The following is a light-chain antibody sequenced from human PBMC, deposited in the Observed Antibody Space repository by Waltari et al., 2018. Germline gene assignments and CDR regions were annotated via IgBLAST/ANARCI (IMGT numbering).Light chain of an antibody. CDR3: QQYHRYPYT. J-gene: IGKJ2*01. Sequence: QSPASLSGSVGDRVTITCRASHDIRSYLAWFQQRPGQAPKSLIFGASNLQSGVSSKFSGSGSGTDFTLTISNLQPEDFATYFCQQYHRYPYTFGQGTKLEI. V-gene: IGKV1-16*02. CDR2: GAS. CDR1: HDIRSY.